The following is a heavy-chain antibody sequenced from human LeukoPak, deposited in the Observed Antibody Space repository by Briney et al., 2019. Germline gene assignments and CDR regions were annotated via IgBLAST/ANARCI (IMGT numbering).Heavy chain of an antibody. V-gene: IGHV5-51*01. D-gene: IGHD4-17*01. CDR1: GYSFTSHW. CDR2: IYPGDSDT. Sequence: GESLKISCKASGYSFTSHWIGWVRQMPGKGPEWMGIIYPGDSDTRYSPSFQGQVTISADKSITTAYLQWSSLKASDTAMYYCARTTTVPPDYWGQGTLVTVSS. CDR3: ARTTTVPPDY. J-gene: IGHJ4*02.